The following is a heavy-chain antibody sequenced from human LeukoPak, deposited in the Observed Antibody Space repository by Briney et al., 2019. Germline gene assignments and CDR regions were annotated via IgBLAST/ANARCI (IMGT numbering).Heavy chain of an antibody. CDR1: GYTFTGYY. CDR3: ARDFTTYCTNGVCSDRNWFDP. D-gene: IGHD2-8*01. V-gene: IGHV1-2*06. J-gene: IGHJ5*02. Sequence: ASVKVSCKASGYTFTGYYMHWVRQAPGQGLEWMGRINPNSGGTNYAQKFQGRVTMTRDTSISTAYMELSRLRSDDTAMYYCARDFTTYCTNGVCSDRNWFDPWGQGTLVTVSS. CDR2: INPNSGGT.